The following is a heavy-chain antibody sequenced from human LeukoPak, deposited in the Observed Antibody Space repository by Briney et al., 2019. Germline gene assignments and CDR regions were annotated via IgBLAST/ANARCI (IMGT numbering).Heavy chain of an antibody. D-gene: IGHD5-24*01. CDR2: IKQDGSEK. J-gene: IGHJ3*02. CDR1: GFTFSSYW. Sequence: PGGSLRLSCAASGFTFSSYWMSWVRQAPGKGLEWVANIKQDGSEKYYVDSEKGRFTISRDNAKNSLYLQMNSLRAEDTAVYYCARVGLLGHGIEMATTIDAFDIWGRGTMVTVSS. V-gene: IGHV3-7*01. CDR3: ARVGLLGHGIEMATTIDAFDI.